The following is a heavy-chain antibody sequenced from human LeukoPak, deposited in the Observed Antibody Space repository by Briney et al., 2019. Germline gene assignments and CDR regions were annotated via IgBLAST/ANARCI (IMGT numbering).Heavy chain of an antibody. Sequence: GDSLKISCKYSGYSFTSYWIGCLRQMPGKVLGWMGIIYPGDSDTRYSPSFQVQVTISADKSISTAYLQWSSLKASDTAMYYCARHRTDILTGYYPQGVDYWGQGTLVTVSS. CDR2: IYPGDSDT. CDR1: GYSFTSYW. D-gene: IGHD3-9*01. J-gene: IGHJ4*02. CDR3: ARHRTDILTGYYPQGVDY. V-gene: IGHV5-51*01.